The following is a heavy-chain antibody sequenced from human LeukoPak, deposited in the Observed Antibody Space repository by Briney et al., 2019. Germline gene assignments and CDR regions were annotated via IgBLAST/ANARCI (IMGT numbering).Heavy chain of an antibody. J-gene: IGHJ5*02. D-gene: IGHD3-22*01. V-gene: IGHV3-64D*06. CDR2: ISSNGGST. CDR3: VKDDSYYYDSTTYVA. Sequence: PEESLRLSCSASGFTFSSYIMHWVRQAPGKGLEYVSAISSNGGSTYYADSVKGRFTISRDNSKNTLYLQMSSLRGEDTAVYYCVKDDSYYYDSTTYVAWGQGTLVTVSS. CDR1: GFTFSSYI.